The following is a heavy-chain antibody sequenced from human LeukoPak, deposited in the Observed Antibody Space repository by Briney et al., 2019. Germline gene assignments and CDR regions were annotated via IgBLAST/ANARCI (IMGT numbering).Heavy chain of an antibody. CDR2: ISGSCGST. CDR3: ARSARVNRGTGTTRLLGSAFDI. D-gene: IGHD1-1*01. J-gene: IGHJ3*02. V-gene: IGHV3-23*01. CDR1: GFTFSSYS. Sequence: PGGSLRLSCAASGFTFSSYSMSWVRQAPGKGLEWVSTISGSCGSTYYADSVKGRFTISRDNSKNTLYLQMNSLRAEDTAVYYCARSARVNRGTGTTRLLGSAFDIWGQGTMVTVSS.